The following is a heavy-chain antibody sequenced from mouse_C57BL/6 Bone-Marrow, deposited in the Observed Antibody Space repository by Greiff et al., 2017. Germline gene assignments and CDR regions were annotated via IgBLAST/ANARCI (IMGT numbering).Heavy chain of an antibody. D-gene: IGHD1-1*01. CDR2: IDPEDGDT. V-gene: IGHV14-1*01. J-gene: IGHJ1*03. CDR3: TTDSDSSSYVDWYFDV. CDR1: GFNIKDYY. Sequence: VQLQQSGAELVRPGASVKLSCTASGFNIKDYYMHWVKQRPEQGLEWIGRIDPEDGDTEYAPKFQGKATMTADTSSNTAYLQLSSLTSEDTAVYYCTTDSDSSSYVDWYFDVWGTGTTVTVSS.